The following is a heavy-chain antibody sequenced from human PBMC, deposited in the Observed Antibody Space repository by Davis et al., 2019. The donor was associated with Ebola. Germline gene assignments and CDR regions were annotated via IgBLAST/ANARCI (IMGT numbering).Heavy chain of an antibody. Sequence: ASVKVSCKASGGTFSSYAISWVRQAPGQGLEWMGWINPNSGGTNYAQKFQGWVTMTRDTSISTAYMELSRLRSDDTAVYYCAREYGDYGSLYYYGMDVWGQGTTVTVSS. J-gene: IGHJ6*02. CDR1: GGTFSSYA. D-gene: IGHD4-17*01. CDR3: AREYGDYGSLYYYGMDV. V-gene: IGHV1-2*04. CDR2: INPNSGGT.